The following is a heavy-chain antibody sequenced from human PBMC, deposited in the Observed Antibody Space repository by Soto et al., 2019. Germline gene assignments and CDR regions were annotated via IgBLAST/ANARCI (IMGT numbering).Heavy chain of an antibody. V-gene: IGHV4-39*02. CDR3: ARRGTTGSFDY. D-gene: IGHD1-1*01. CDR2: IFSGGAT. CDR1: GGSISSSTYS. Sequence: PSETLSLTCTVSGGSISSSTYSWAWIRQPPGKGLEWIGSIFSGGATYFNPSLGSRLTISVDTSKNHFSLSLSSVTAAETAVYYCARRGTTGSFDYWGQGTLVTVSS. J-gene: IGHJ4*02.